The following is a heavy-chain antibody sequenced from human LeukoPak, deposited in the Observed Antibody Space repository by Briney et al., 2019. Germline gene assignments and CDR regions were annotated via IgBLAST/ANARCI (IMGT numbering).Heavy chain of an antibody. V-gene: IGHV3-7*01. CDR3: ARDRSDGYNTFDY. CDR2: IKQDGSEK. D-gene: IGHD5-24*01. J-gene: IGHJ4*02. Sequence: NIKQDGSEKYYVDSVKGRFTISRDNAKNSLYLQMNSLRAEDTAVYYCARDRSDGYNTFDYWGQGTLVTVSS.